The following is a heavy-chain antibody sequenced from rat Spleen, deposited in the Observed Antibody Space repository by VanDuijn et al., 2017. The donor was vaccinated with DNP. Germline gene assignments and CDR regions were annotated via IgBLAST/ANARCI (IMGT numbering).Heavy chain of an antibody. CDR3: ATGGTRGY. Sequence: EVHLVESGGGLVQPGRSLKLSCAASGFTFSDYNMAWVRQAPKKGLEWVAAISPSDSRTYYPDSVKGRFTISRDNAKSSLYLQMDSLRSEDTATYYCATGGTRGYWGQGVMVTVSS. J-gene: IGHJ2*01. V-gene: IGHV5-7*01. CDR1: GFTFSDYN. CDR2: ISPSDSRT. D-gene: IGHD1-10*01.